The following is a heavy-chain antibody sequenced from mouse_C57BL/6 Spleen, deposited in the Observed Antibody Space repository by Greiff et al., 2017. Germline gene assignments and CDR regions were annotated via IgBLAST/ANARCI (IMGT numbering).Heavy chain of an antibody. D-gene: IGHD3-2*02. CDR2: IDPEDGDT. Sequence: VQLKESGAELVKPGASVKLSCTASGFNIKDYYMHWVKQRTEQGLEWIGRIDPEDGDTKYAPKFQGKATITADTSSNTAYRQLSSLTSEDTAVYYCARTTAQAYYYAMDYWGQGTSVTVSA. CDR1: GFNIKDYY. J-gene: IGHJ4*01. CDR3: ARTTAQAYYYAMDY. V-gene: IGHV14-2*01.